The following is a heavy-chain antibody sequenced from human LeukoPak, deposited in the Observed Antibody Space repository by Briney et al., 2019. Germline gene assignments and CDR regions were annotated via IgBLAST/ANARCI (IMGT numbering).Heavy chain of an antibody. CDR1: GFIFSSYE. CDR2: ISSSGSTI. J-gene: IGHJ4*02. D-gene: IGHD3-22*01. CDR3: ARIPPHYDSSGYYYPENYYFDY. Sequence: PGGSLRLSCAASGFIFSSYEMNWLRQAPGKGLEWVSHISSSGSTIYYAASVKGRFSISRDNAKNSLYLQMNSLRAEDTAVYYCARIPPHYDSSGYYYPENYYFDYWGQGTLVTVSS. V-gene: IGHV3-48*03.